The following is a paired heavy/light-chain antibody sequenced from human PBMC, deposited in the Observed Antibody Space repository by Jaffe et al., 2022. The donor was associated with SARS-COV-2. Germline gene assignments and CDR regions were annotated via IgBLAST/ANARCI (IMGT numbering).Heavy chain of an antibody. Sequence: QVQLVESGGGVVQTGRSLRLSCAASGFTFSSYAMHWVRQAPGKGLEWVGVLSYDGSKTYYTDPVKGRFTISRDNSKNTLYLQMNSLRAEDTAVYYCVRSITAAGTRYMDVWGKGTTVTVSS. D-gene: IGHD6-13*01. CDR1: GFTFSSYA. V-gene: IGHV3-30*04. J-gene: IGHJ6*03. CDR3: VRSITAAGTRYMDV. CDR2: LSYDGSKT.
Light chain of an antibody. J-gene: IGLJ3*02. CDR2: DNN. CDR3: GTWDSSLSVGV. Sequence: QSVLTQPPSVSAAPGQRVTISCSGSSSNIENNYVSWYQQFPGTAPKLLIYDNNKRPSGIPDRFSGSKSGTSATLGITGLQTGDEADYYCGTWDSSLSVGVFGGGTKLTVL. CDR1: SSNIENNY. V-gene: IGLV1-51*01.